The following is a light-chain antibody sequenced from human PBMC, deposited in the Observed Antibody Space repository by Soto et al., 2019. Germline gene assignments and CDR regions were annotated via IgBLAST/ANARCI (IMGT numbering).Light chain of an antibody. J-gene: IGLJ1*01. Sequence: QSVLTQPPSASGTPGQRVTIPCAGSSSNIGSNTVNWYQQLPGTAPKLLIYSNDQRPSGVPDRFSGYKSGTSASLAISGLQSDDEADYYCAAWDDSLNGYVFGTGTKVTVL. CDR2: SND. CDR1: SSNIGSNT. CDR3: AAWDDSLNGYV. V-gene: IGLV1-44*01.